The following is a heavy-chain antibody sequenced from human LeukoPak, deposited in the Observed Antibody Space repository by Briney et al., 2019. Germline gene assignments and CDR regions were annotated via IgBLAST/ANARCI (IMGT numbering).Heavy chain of an antibody. J-gene: IGHJ6*03. CDR2: IYYSGST. V-gene: IGHV4-39*01. CDR3: ASQTALQWLAPPENFYMDV. CDR1: GGSISSSSYY. Sequence: SETLSLTCTVSGGSISSSSYYWGWIRQPPGKGLEWIGSIYYSGSTYYNPSLKSRVTISVDTSKNQFSLKLSSVTAADTAVYYCASQTALQWLAPPENFYMDVRGKGTTVTVSS. D-gene: IGHD6-19*01.